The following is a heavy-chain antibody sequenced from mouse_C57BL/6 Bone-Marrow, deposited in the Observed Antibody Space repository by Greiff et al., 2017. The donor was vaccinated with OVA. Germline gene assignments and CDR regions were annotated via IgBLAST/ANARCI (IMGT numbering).Heavy chain of an antibody. CDR1: GYTFTSYW. CDR3: ARAIYYSNFDD. J-gene: IGHJ2*01. Sequence: QVQLQQPGAELVKPGASVKLSCKASGYTFTSYWMQWVKQRPGQGLEWIGEIDPSDSSTNYNQKFKGQATLPVDTSSSTAYMQLSSLTSEDAAGDYGARAIYYSNFDDWGQGTTLTVSS. D-gene: IGHD1-1*01. CDR2: IDPSDSST. V-gene: IGHV1-50*01.